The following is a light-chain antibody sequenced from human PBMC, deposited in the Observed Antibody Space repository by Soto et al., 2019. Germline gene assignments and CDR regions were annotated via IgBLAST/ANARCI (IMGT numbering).Light chain of an antibody. CDR1: SSNIGTHY. Sequence: QSVVIQPPSRSGTPGQRITISCSGSSSNIGTHYVYWYQQVSGSAPKVVIHANHQRPSGVPDRFSGSKSGTSATLAISGPQAEDEAEYYCAVWDDGLNGPGMLFGGGTQLTVL. CDR2: ANH. J-gene: IGLJ2*01. V-gene: IGLV1-47*02. CDR3: AVWDDGLNGPGML.